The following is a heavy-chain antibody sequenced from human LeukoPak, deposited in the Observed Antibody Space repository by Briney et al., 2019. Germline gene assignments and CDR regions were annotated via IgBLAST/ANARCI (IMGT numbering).Heavy chain of an antibody. CDR1: GFAFTNAW. D-gene: IGHD3-9*01. V-gene: IGHV3-15*01. Sequence: GGPLRLSCAASGFAFTNAWMTWVRQAPGKGLEWIGRIRSKTAGGTTDYAAPVKGRFTISRDDSKNMLYLQMSSLTTEDTAIYYCTAYYDFLTGYNTRRDYWGQGTLVTVSP. J-gene: IGHJ4*02. CDR2: IRSKTAGGTT. CDR3: TAYYDFLTGYNTRRDY.